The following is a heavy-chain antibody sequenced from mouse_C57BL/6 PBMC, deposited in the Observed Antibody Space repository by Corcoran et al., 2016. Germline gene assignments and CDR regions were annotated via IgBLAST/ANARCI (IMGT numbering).Heavy chain of an antibody. J-gene: IGHJ2*01. D-gene: IGHD1-1*01. V-gene: IGHV9-3*01. Sequence: QIQLVQSGPELKKPGETVKISCKASGYTFTTYGMSWVKQAPGKVLKWMGWINTYSGVPTYADDFKGRFAFSLETSASTAYLQINNLKNEDTATYFCARSYYGSSYYFDYWGQGTTLTVSS. CDR2: INTYSGVP. CDR1: GYTFTTYG. CDR3: ARSYYGSSYYFDY.